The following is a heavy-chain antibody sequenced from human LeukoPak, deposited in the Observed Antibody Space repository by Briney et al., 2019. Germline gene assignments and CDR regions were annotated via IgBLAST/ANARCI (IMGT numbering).Heavy chain of an antibody. J-gene: IGHJ4*02. V-gene: IGHV3-15*01. CDR1: GFTFSNYW. CDR3: VWNSEHYFDF. D-gene: IGHD1-7*01. Sequence: GGSLRLSCAASGFTFSNYWMGWVRQAPGKGLEWVGRIKNKGEGETTDYAAPVKGRFTISRDDSENTLFLQMHSLETEDTALYYCVWNSEHYFDFWGQGSLVTVSS. CDR2: IKNKGEGETT.